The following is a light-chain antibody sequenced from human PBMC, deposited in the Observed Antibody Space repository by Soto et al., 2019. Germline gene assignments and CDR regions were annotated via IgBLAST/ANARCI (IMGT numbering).Light chain of an antibody. CDR1: ENVNTL. J-gene: IGKJ2*01. Sequence: DIQMTQSPSTLSASVGDRVTITCRASENVNTLLAWYQHKPGKAPKLLIYRASDLESGVPSRFSGSGSGTEFTLTISSLLPDDFATYYCLQHNTYPYTFGQGTKLEIK. CDR2: RAS. V-gene: IGKV1-5*03. CDR3: LQHNTYPYT.